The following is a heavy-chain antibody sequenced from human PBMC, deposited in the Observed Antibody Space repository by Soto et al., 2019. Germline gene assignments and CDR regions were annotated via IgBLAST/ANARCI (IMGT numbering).Heavy chain of an antibody. V-gene: IGHV1-69*15. CDR3: ARARRHDFGGFFDY. CDR2: IIPIFGTT. D-gene: IGHD4-17*01. CDR1: GGTFNSYT. J-gene: IGHJ4*02. Sequence: QVQLVQSGAEVKKPGSSVKVSCQASGGTFNSYTFSWVRQAPGQGLEWMGRIIPIFGTTNYAQNFQGRVTITADEFTSTVYMDLGSLGSEDTAVYYCARARRHDFGGFFDYWGQGTLVTVSS.